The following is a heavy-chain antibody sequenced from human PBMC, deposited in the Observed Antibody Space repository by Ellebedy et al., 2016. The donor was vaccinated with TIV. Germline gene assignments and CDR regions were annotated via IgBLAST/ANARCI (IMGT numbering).Heavy chain of an antibody. V-gene: IGHV3-23*01. Sequence: GGSLRLSXAASGFIFRSYALTWVRQAPGKGLEWVSTIRGDYGSTYYADSVRGRFTISRDDSQNMLFLQMNSLRAEDTAIYYCAKGGNGWFWYFDLWGRGALVTVSS. J-gene: IGHJ2*01. CDR3: AKGGNGWFWYFDL. CDR1: GFIFRSYA. D-gene: IGHD6-19*01. CDR2: IRGDYGST.